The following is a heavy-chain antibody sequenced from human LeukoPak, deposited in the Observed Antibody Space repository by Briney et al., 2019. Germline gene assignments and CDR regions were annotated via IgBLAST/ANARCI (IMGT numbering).Heavy chain of an antibody. J-gene: IGHJ6*03. D-gene: IGHD3-10*01. CDR2: INPSGGST. Sequence: ASVKVSCKASGYTFTSYYMQWVRQAPGQGLEWMGIINPSGGSTSYAQKFQGRVTITADKSTSTAYMELSSLRSEDTAVYYCARSMVRGDYYYYMDVWGKGTTVTVSS. CDR1: GYTFTSYY. V-gene: IGHV1-46*01. CDR3: ARSMVRGDYYYYMDV.